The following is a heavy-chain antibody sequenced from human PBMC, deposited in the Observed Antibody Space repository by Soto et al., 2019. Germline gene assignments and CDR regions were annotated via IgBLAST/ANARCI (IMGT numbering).Heavy chain of an antibody. V-gene: IGHV1-69*02. D-gene: IGHD6-13*01. Sequence: QVQLVQSGAEVKKPGSSVKVSCKASGGTFSSYTISWVRQAPGQGLEWMGRIIPILGIANYAQKFQGRVTITADKSTSTAYIELSSLRSEDTAVYYCARYSSSWTDDYWGQGTLVTVSS. CDR1: GGTFSSYT. CDR2: IIPILGIA. J-gene: IGHJ4*02. CDR3: ARYSSSWTDDY.